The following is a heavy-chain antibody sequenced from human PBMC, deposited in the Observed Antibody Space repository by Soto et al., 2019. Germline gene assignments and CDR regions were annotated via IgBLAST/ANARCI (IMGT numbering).Heavy chain of an antibody. Sequence: PSETLSLTCAVYGGSFSGYYWSWIRQPPGKGLEWIGEINHSGSTNYNPSLKSRVTISVDTSKNQFSLKLSSVTAADTAVYYCARGLPRTDGGNDYFDYWGQGTLVTVSS. CDR2: INHSGST. CDR1: GGSFSGYY. J-gene: IGHJ4*02. CDR3: ARGLPRTDGGNDYFDY. D-gene: IGHD2-15*01. V-gene: IGHV4-34*01.